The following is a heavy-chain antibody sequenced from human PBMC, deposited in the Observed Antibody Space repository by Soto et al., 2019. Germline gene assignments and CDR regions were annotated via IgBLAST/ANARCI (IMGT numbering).Heavy chain of an antibody. V-gene: IGHV1-18*01. CDR1: GYTFTSYG. CDR2: ISAYNGNT. J-gene: IGHJ4*02. D-gene: IGHD3-10*01. Sequence: QVQLVQSGAEVKKPGASVKVSCKASGYTFTSYGISWVRQAPGQGLEWMGWISAYNGNTNYAQKRQGRVTMTTDTSTITAYMELRSLRSDDTAVYYCARSITMVRGVIITPYYFDYWGQGTLVTVSS. CDR3: ARSITMVRGVIITPYYFDY.